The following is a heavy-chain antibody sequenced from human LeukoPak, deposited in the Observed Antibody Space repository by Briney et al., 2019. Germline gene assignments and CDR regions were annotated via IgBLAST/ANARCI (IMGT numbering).Heavy chain of an antibody. CDR1: GFTFSSYA. CDR2: IGGSGVST. V-gene: IGHV3-23*01. D-gene: IGHD3-10*01. CDR3: ANSGDYYGSGRASDY. J-gene: IGHJ4*02. Sequence: GGSLRLSCVASGFTFSSYAMSWVRQAPGKGLEWVSGIGGSGVSTYYGDSVKGRFTISRDNFENTLYLQMNNLRAEDTAVYYCANSGDYYGSGRASDYWGQGTLVTVSS.